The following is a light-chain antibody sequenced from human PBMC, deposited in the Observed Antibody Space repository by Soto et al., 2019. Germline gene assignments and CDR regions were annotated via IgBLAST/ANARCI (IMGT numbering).Light chain of an antibody. CDR1: QSVLYSSNNKNY. V-gene: IGKV4-1*01. J-gene: IGKJ4*01. CDR2: WAS. Sequence: DIVRTQSPDSLAVSLGERATINCKSSQSVLYSSNNKNYLAWYQQKPGQPPNLLIYWASTRESGVPDRFSGSGSGTDFTLTITSLQAEDVAVYYCQQYYSTPLTFGGGTKVEIK. CDR3: QQYYSTPLT.